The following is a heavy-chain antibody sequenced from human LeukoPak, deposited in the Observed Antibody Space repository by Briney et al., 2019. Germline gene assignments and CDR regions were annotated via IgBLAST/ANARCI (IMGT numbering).Heavy chain of an antibody. V-gene: IGHV4-38-2*02. CDR2: IYHSGST. CDR3: ARGGVADYDFWSGLHNWFDP. CDR1: GYSISSGYY. Sequence: SETLSLXCTVSGYSISSGYYWGWIRQPPGKGLEWIGSIYHSGSTYYNPSLKSRVTISVDTSKNQFSLKLSSVTAADTAVYYCARGGVADYDFWSGLHNWFDPWGQGTLVTVSS. J-gene: IGHJ5*02. D-gene: IGHD3-3*01.